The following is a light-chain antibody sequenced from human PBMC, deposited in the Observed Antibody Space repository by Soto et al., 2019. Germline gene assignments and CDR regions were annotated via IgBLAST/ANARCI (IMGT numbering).Light chain of an antibody. V-gene: IGKV1-13*02. J-gene: IGKJ5*01. CDR3: QQFNSYPRT. CDR1: QGISSA. Sequence: AIPLTQSPSSLSASVGDRVTITCRASQGISSALAWYQQKPGKAPKLLIYDASSLESGVPSRFSGSGSGTDFTLTISSLQPEDVATYYCQQFNSYPRTFGQGTRLEIK. CDR2: DAS.